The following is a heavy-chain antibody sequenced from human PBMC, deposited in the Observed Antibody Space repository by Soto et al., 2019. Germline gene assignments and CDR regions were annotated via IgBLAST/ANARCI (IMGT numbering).Heavy chain of an antibody. V-gene: IGHV3-48*02. Sequence: EVQLVESGGGLVQPGGSLRLSCAASGFTFSSYSMNWVRQAPGKGLEWVSYISSSSTIYYADSVKGRFTISRDNAKNSLYLQMNSLRDADTAVYYCARDKVGAATYWGQGTLVTVSS. CDR2: ISSSSTI. CDR1: GFTFSSYS. CDR3: ARDKVGAATY. J-gene: IGHJ4*02. D-gene: IGHD1-26*01.